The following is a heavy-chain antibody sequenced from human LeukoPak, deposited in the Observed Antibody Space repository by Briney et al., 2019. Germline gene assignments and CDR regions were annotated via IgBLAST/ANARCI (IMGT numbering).Heavy chain of an antibody. J-gene: IGHJ6*03. CDR2: IIPIYGTP. Sequence: GAPVKVSSKASGGPFTSSAFTWGAQAPGQGLKWWGGIIPIYGTPTYAQKFQGRVTITTDESTSTAYMDLSSPRSDDTAVYYCARGHWGIVENGYDYFYYDMDVWGKGTTVTVSS. V-gene: IGHV1-69*05. D-gene: IGHD7-27*01. CDR3: ARGHWGIVENGYDYFYYDMDV. CDR1: GGPFTSSA.